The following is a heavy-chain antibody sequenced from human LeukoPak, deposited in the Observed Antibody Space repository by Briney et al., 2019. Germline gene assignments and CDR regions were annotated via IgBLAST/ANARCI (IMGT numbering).Heavy chain of an antibody. CDR3: ARELVGGSYFDYFDY. CDR1: GYTFTGYY. D-gene: IGHD1-26*01. V-gene: IGHV1-2*02. J-gene: IGHJ4*02. Sequence: ASVKVSCKASGYTFTGYYMHWVRQAPGQGLEWMGWINPNSGGTNYAQKFQGRVTMTRDTSISTAYMELSRLRPDDTAVYYCARELVGGSYFDYFDYWGQGTLVTVSS. CDR2: INPNSGGT.